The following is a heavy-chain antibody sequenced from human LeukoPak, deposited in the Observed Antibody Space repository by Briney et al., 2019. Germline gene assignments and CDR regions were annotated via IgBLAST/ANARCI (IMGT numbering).Heavy chain of an antibody. CDR3: AKDSIAAAGAFFDY. Sequence: GGSLRLSCSASGFTFSTYSMNWVRQAPGEGLEWVSSISSSSSYIYYADSVKGRFTISRDNAKNSLYLQMNSLRAEDTAVYYCAKDSIAAAGAFFDYWGQGTLVTVSS. D-gene: IGHD6-13*01. J-gene: IGHJ4*02. CDR2: ISSSSSYI. CDR1: GFTFSTYS. V-gene: IGHV3-21*01.